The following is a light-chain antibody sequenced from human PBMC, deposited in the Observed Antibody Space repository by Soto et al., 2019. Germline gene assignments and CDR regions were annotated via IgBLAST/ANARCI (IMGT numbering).Light chain of an antibody. V-gene: IGLV1-47*01. J-gene: IGLJ2*01. CDR2: RNN. CDR3: AAWDDSLSGLVV. Sequence: QSVLTQPPSASETPGQRVTISCSGSSSNIGSNYVYWYQQLPGTAPKLLIYRNNQRPSGVPDRFSGSKSGTSASLAISGLRSEDEADYYCAAWDDSLSGLVVFGGGTKVTVL. CDR1: SSNIGSNY.